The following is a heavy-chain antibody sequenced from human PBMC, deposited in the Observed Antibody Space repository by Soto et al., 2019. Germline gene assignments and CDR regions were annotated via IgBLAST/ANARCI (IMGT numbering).Heavy chain of an antibody. Sequence: SVTLSLTCPVSGGSICSSMYYWGWIRQPPGKGLEWIGNVYYGGSTYYNPSLKSRVTISVETSKSQFSLKLSSVTAADTAVYYCAGGDYYHSSGYYFYYYTMDVWGKGTTVTVSS. CDR3: AGGDYYHSSGYYFYYYTMDV. D-gene: IGHD3-22*01. V-gene: IGHV4-39*01. J-gene: IGHJ6*03. CDR1: GGSICSSMYY. CDR2: VYYGGST.